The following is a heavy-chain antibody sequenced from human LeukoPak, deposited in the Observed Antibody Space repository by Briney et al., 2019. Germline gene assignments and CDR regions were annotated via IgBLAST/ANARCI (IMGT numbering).Heavy chain of an antibody. D-gene: IGHD3-10*02. J-gene: IGHJ5*02. CDR1: GGSISSRSYY. CDR3: ARHPLKAYVSDWFDP. Sequence: TSETLSLTCTVSGGSISSRSYYWGWLRQPPGKGLEWIASIFYSGSTYHNPSLKSRVTISVDTSKSQFSLRLSSVTAADTAVYFCARHPLKAYVSDWFDPWGQGTLVTVSS. V-gene: IGHV4-39*01. CDR2: IFYSGST.